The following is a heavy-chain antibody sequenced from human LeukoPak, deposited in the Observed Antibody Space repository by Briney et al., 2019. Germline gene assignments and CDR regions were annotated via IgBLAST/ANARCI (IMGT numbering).Heavy chain of an antibody. D-gene: IGHD2-15*01. V-gene: IGHV4-39*01. CDR2: IYYSGST. CDR1: VGSISSSSYY. J-gene: IGHJ5*02. Sequence: PSETLSLTCTVSVGSISSSSYYWGWIRQPPGKGLEWIGSIYYSGSTYYNPSLKSRVTISVDTSKNQFSLKLNSVTATDTAVYYCVRQGWSNWFDPWGQGTLVTVSS. CDR3: VRQGWSNWFDP.